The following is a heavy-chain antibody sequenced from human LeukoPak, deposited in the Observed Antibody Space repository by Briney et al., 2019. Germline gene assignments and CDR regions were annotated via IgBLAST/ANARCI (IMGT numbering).Heavy chain of an antibody. D-gene: IGHD5-24*01. Sequence: GGSLGLSCAASGFTFSSYAMSWVRQAPGKGLEWVSGISGSGGSTYYADSVKGWFTISRDNSKNTLYLQMNSLRAEDTAVYYCAREFGYNPLHFDYWGQGTLVTVSS. V-gene: IGHV3-23*01. CDR1: GFTFSSYA. CDR2: ISGSGGST. CDR3: AREFGYNPLHFDY. J-gene: IGHJ4*02.